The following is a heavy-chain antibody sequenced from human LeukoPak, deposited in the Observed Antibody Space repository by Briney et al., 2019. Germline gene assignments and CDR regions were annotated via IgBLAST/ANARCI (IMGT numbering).Heavy chain of an antibody. Sequence: GGSLRLSCAASGFTFSGSYMHWVRQAPGKGLVWVSRVNTDGSTTTYADSVKGRFTISRDNANNTLYLQMNSLRAEDTAMYYCARGKSAGIWGQGTLVTVSS. CDR1: GFTFSGSY. V-gene: IGHV3-74*01. CDR2: VNTDGSTT. CDR3: ARGKSAGI. J-gene: IGHJ4*02.